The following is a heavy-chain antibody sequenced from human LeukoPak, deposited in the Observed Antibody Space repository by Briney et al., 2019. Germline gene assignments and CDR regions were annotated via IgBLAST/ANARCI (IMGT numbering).Heavy chain of an antibody. D-gene: IGHD6-13*01. CDR3: ARQGYGASWYHLDY. CDR2: IYTTGTT. CDR1: GGSINSYF. V-gene: IGHV4-4*07. J-gene: IGHJ4*02. Sequence: ASDTLSLTCTVSGGSINSYFWGWVRQPAGKGREWLGRIYTTGTTHFNPSLRSRLTMSVDTSMNLFSLNLSSVTAADTAVYYCARQGYGASWYHLDYWGRGTLVTVSS.